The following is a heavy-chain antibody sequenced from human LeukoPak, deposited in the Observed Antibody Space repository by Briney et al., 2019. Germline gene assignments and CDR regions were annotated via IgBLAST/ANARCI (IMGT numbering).Heavy chain of an antibody. D-gene: IGHD2-2*01. CDR1: GFTFSRYR. CDR3: AREVREVPH. V-gene: IGHV3-21*01. CDR2: ISSSSSYI. J-gene: IGHJ4*02. Sequence: GGSLRLSCAASGFTFSRYRMNWVRQAPGKGLEWVSSISSSSSYIYSADSVRGRFTISRDNAKNSLYLQMNSLRADDTAVYYCAREVREVPHWGQGTLVTVSS.